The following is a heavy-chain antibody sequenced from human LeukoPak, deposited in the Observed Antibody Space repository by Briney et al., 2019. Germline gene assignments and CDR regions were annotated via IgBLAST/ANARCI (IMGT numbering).Heavy chain of an antibody. CDR3: AREAGDY. J-gene: IGHJ4*02. CDR2: IYYSGST. Sequence: SYYWMSWVRQPPGKGLEWIGSIYYSGSTYYNPSLKSRVTISVDTSKNQFSLKLSSVTAADTAVYYCAREAGDYWGQGTLVTVSS. V-gene: IGHV4-39*02. CDR1: SYY.